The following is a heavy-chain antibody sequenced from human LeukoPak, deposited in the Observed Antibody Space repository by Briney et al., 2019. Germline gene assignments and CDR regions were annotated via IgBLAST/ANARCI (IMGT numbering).Heavy chain of an antibody. Sequence: ASVNLSFNASGYTFTIYGISWDRHGPGQGLEWMGWISAYNGNTNYAQKLQGRVTVTTDTSTSTAYMELRSLRSDDTAVYYCARVHSSGWYLESWYFDLWGRGTLVTVSS. D-gene: IGHD6-19*01. CDR2: ISAYNGNT. V-gene: IGHV1-18*04. CDR1: GYTFTIYG. CDR3: ARVHSSGWYLESWYFDL. J-gene: IGHJ2*01.